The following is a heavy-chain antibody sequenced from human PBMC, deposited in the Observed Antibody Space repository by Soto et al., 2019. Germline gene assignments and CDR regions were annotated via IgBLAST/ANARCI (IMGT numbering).Heavy chain of an antibody. D-gene: IGHD6-13*01. CDR2: ISYDGSNK. J-gene: IGHJ4*02. V-gene: IGHV3-30*18. CDR1: GFTFSSYG. Sequence: QVQLVESGGGVVQPGRSLRLYCAASGFTFSSYGMHWVRQAPGKGLEWVAVISYDGSNKYYADSVKGRFTISRDNSKNTLYLQMNSLRAEDTAVYYSAKEADRIAAAGTLGYWGQGTLVTVSS. CDR3: AKEADRIAAAGTLGY.